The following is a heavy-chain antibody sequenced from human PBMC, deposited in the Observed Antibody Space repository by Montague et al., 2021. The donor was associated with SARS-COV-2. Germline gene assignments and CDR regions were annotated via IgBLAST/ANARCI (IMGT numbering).Heavy chain of an antibody. CDR3: ARQLPAYCSTNKCYPYYLDV. Sequence: SETLSLTCTVSGGSISSPDYYWGWIRQSPGKRLVWIGSISYAGSTYYTPSLRSRVSFSMDTSQNHFCLSLNSVTAAATAVYFCARQLPAYCSTNKCYPYYLDVWGQGALVTVSS. CDR1: GGSISSPDYY. CDR2: ISYAGST. J-gene: IGHJ4*02. D-gene: IGHD2-2*01. V-gene: IGHV4-39*01.